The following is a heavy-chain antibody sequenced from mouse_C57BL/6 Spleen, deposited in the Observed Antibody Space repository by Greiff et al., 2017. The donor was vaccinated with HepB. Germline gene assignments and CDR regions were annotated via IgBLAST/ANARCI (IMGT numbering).Heavy chain of an antibody. J-gene: IGHJ4*01. CDR2: INPNNGGT. Sequence: VQLQQSGPELVKPGASVKMSCKASGYTFTDYNMHWVKQSHGKSLEWIGYINPNNGGTSYNQKFKGKATLTVNKSSSTAYMELRSLTSEDSAVYYCARGLRSVAYYAMDYWGQGTSVTVSS. CDR1: GYTFTDYN. D-gene: IGHD1-1*01. V-gene: IGHV1-22*01. CDR3: ARGLRSVAYYAMDY.